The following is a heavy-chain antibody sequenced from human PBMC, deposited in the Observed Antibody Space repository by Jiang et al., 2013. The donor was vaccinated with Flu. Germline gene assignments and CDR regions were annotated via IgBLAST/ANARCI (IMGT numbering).Heavy chain of an antibody. Sequence: GAEVKKPGASVKVSCKASGYTFTGYYMHWVRQAPGQGLEWMGWINPNSGGTNYAQKFQGRVTMTRDTSISTAYMELSRLRSDDTAVYYCARESVPHGDYDPGWFDPWGQGTLVTVSS. V-gene: IGHV1-2*02. D-gene: IGHD4-17*01. J-gene: IGHJ5*02. CDR1: GYTFTGYY. CDR2: INPNSGGT. CDR3: ARESVPHGDYDPGWFDP.